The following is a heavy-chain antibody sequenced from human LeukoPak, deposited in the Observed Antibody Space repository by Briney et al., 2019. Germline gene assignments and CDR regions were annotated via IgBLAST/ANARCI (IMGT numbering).Heavy chain of an antibody. V-gene: IGHV1-18*01. CDR3: ARVRGTSLDDAFDI. J-gene: IGHJ3*02. Sequence: ASVKVSCKASGYTFTSYSISWVRQAPGQGLEWMGWISAYNGNTSYAQKFQGRVTMTRDMSTSTVYMELSSLRSEDTAVYYCARVRGTSLDDAFDIWGQGTMVTVSS. CDR2: ISAYNGNT. CDR1: GYTFTSYS. D-gene: IGHD3-16*01.